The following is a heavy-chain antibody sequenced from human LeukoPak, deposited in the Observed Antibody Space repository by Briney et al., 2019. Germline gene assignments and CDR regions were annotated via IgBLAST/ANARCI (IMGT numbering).Heavy chain of an antibody. Sequence: PSQTLSLTCTVSGGSISSGSYYWSWIRQPAGKGLEWIGRIYTSGSTNYNPSLKSRVTISVDTSKNQFSLELSSVTAADTAVYYCARDYGSGSYQFDPWGQGTLVTVSS. CDR3: ARDYGSGSYQFDP. V-gene: IGHV4-61*02. CDR2: IYTSGST. D-gene: IGHD3-10*01. CDR1: GGSISSGSYY. J-gene: IGHJ5*02.